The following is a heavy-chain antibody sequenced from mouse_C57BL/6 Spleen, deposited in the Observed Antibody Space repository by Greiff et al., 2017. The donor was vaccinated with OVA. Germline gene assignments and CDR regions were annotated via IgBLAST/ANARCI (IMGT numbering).Heavy chain of an antibody. CDR2: IDPSDSYT. CDR1: GYTFTSYW. V-gene: IGHV1-69*01. J-gene: IGHJ3*01. D-gene: IGHD1-1*01. CDR3: ARSDYYGSSPWFAY. Sequence: QVQLQQPGAELVMPGASVKLSCKASGYTFTSYWMHWVKQRPGQGLEWIGEIDPSDSYTNYNQKFKGKSTLTVDKSSSTAYMLLSSLTSEDSAVYYCARSDYYGSSPWFAYWGQGTLVTVSA.